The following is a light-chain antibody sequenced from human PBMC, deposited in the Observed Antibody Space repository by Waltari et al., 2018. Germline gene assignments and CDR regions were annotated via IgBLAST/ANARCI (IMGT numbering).Light chain of an antibody. CDR1: CSNIRSIF. CDR3: AAWDDSLEEV. J-gene: IGLJ2*01. Sequence: QSVLTQPPSASGAPGQRVTISFYGRCSNIRSIFIYWYQPPPGTAPKLLIYRNNQRPSGVPDRFPGSKSGTSASLAISGLRSEDEAHYYCAAWDDSLEEVFGGGTKLTVL. CDR2: RNN. V-gene: IGLV1-47*01.